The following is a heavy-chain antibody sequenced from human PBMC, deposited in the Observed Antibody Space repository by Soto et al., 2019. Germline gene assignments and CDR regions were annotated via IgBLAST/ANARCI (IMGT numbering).Heavy chain of an antibody. V-gene: IGHV3-21*01. J-gene: IGHJ4*02. Sequence: EVQLVESGGGLVKPGGSLRLSCAASGFTFSDYIMKWVRQAPGKGLEWVSSISGSSTYIYYADSVKGRFTNSRDNAKNSLYLQMSSLRAEDTAVYYCARAPGYYSSTSCYVYIDYLGPETLVTVSS. D-gene: IGHD2-2*01. CDR2: ISGSSTYI. CDR3: ARAPGYYSSTSCYVYIDY. CDR1: GFTFSDYI.